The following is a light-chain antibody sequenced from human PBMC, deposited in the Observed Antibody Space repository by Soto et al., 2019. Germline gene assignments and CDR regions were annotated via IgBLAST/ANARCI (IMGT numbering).Light chain of an antibody. Sequence: EIVMTQSPATLSVSPGERATLSCRASQSVSSNLAWYQQKPGQAPRLLIYGASTRATGIPARLSGSGSGTEFTLTISSLQSEDFAVYYCQQYNNWPRTFGQGTKVQLK. V-gene: IGKV3-15*01. CDR1: QSVSSN. J-gene: IGKJ1*01. CDR2: GAS. CDR3: QQYNNWPRT.